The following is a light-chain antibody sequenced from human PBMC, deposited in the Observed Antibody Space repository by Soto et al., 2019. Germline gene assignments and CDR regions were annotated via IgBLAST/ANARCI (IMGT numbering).Light chain of an antibody. CDR1: SSDVGAYDY. Sequence: QSVLTQPRSVSESPGQSVTISCTGTSSDVGAYDYVSWYQQHPGKVPKLMIYDVNKRPSGVPHRFSGSKSGKTAFLTISGLQAEDEADYYCLSFADSYEVFGGGTKLTVL. CDR3: LSFADSYEV. CDR2: DVN. V-gene: IGLV2-11*01. J-gene: IGLJ2*01.